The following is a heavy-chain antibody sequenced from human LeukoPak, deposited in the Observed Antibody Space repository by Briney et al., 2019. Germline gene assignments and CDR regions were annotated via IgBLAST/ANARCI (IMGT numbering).Heavy chain of an antibody. Sequence: SETLSLTCTVSGGSISSYYWSWIRQPPGKGLEWIGYIYYSGSTNYNPSLKSRVTISVDTSKNQFSLKLSSVTAADTAVYYCARLACIAARPFCWYYYYYMDVWGKGTTVTVSS. CDR1: GGSISSYY. CDR3: ARLACIAARPFCWYYYYYMDV. CDR2: IYYSGST. V-gene: IGHV4-59*01. D-gene: IGHD6-6*01. J-gene: IGHJ6*03.